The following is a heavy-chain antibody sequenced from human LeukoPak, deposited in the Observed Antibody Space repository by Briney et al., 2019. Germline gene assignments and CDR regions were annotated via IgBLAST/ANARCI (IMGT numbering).Heavy chain of an antibody. CDR2: TSPYNDYR. V-gene: IGHV1-18*01. CDR3: AKLSGSNGSYQSFFDS. J-gene: IGHJ4*02. Sequence: GASVKVSCKSSGYVFTSYGIGWVRQAPGQGLEWMGWTSPYNDYRQSALKLQGRLTMTTDISTGTAFLDLKSLKPDDTAVYYCAKLSGSNGSYQSFFDSWGQGTLVTVSS. CDR1: GYVFTSYG. D-gene: IGHD3-10*01.